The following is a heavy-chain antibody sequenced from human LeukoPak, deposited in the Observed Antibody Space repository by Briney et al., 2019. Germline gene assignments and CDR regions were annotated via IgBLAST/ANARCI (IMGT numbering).Heavy chain of an antibody. Sequence: GGSLRLSCAASGFTFSSFAMSWVRQAPGKGLEWVSSISGSGGSIYYADSVKGRFTISRDSSKNMLFLQMNGLRVEDTAVYYCAKAAAADYSYFYGMDVWGQGATVTVSS. J-gene: IGHJ6*02. V-gene: IGHV3-23*01. CDR2: ISGSGGSI. CDR1: GFTFSSFA. CDR3: AKAAAADYSYFYGMDV. D-gene: IGHD2-2*01.